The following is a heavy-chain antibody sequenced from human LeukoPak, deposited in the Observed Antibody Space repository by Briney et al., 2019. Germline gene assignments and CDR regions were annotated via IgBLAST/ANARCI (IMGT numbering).Heavy chain of an antibody. V-gene: IGHV3-23*01. J-gene: IGHJ4*02. CDR2: ISGSGGST. D-gene: IGHD2-21*02. Sequence: GGSLRLSCAASGFTFSSYAMSGVRQAPGKGLEWVSAISGSGGSTYYADSVKGRFTISRDNSKNTLYLQMNSLRAEDTAVYYCAKPAYCGGDCYRYFDYWGQGTLVTVSS. CDR3: AKPAYCGGDCYRYFDY. CDR1: GFTFSSYA.